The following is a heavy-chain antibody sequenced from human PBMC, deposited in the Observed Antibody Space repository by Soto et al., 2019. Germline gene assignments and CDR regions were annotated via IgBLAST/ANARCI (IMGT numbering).Heavy chain of an antibody. CDR3: ARDLGVVVPRGYYYYGMDV. CDR2: ISYDGSNK. Sequence: GGSLRLSCAASGFTFSSYAMHWVRQAPGKGLEWVAVISYDGSNKYYADSVKGRFTISRDNSKNTLYLQMNSLRAEDTAVYYCARDLGVVVPRGYYYYGMDVWGQGTTVTVSS. CDR1: GFTFSSYA. V-gene: IGHV3-30-3*01. J-gene: IGHJ6*02. D-gene: IGHD2-2*01.